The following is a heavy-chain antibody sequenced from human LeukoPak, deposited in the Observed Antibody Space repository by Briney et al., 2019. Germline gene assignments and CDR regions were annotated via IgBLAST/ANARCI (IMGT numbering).Heavy chain of an antibody. D-gene: IGHD2-2*01. CDR3: ARDRQIIVVPAAPGKAFDI. Sequence: ASVKVSCKASGYTFTGYYMHWVRQAPGQGLEWMGWINPNSGGTNYAQKFQGRVTMTRDTSISTAYMELSRLRSDDTAVYYCARDRQIIVVPAAPGKAFDIWGQGTMVTVSS. CDR1: GYTFTGYY. CDR2: INPNSGGT. J-gene: IGHJ3*02. V-gene: IGHV1-2*02.